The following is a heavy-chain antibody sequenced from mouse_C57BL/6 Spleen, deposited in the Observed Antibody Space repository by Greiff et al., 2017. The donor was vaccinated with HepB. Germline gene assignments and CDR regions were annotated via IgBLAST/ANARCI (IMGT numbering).Heavy chain of an antibody. CDR2: IDPDNGDT. CDR1: GFNIKDDY. Sequence: VQLKQSGAELVRPGASVKLSCTASGFNIKDDYMHWVKQRPEQGLEWIGWIDPDNGDTEYASKFQGKATITADTSSNTAYLQLSSLTSEDTAVYYCATSGYQYYFDYWGQGTTLTVSS. CDR3: ATSGYQYYFDY. V-gene: IGHV14-4*01. D-gene: IGHD2-2*01. J-gene: IGHJ2*01.